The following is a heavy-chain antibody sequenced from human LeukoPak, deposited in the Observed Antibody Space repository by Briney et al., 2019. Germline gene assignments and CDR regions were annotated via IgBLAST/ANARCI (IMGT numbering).Heavy chain of an antibody. CDR3: AELGITMIGGV. D-gene: IGHD3-10*02. Sequence: GGSLRLSCAASGFTFSSYEMNWVRQAPGKGLEWVSYISSSGSTIYYADSGKGRFTISRDNAKNSLYLQMDSLRAEDTAVYYCAELGITMIGGVWGKGTTVTISS. CDR2: ISSSGSTI. J-gene: IGHJ6*04. CDR1: GFTFSSYE. V-gene: IGHV3-48*03.